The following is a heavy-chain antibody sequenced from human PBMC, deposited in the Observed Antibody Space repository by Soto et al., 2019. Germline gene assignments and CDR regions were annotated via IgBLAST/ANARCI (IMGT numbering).Heavy chain of an antibody. Sequence: SQTLSLTCAISGDSVSSNSAAWSWIRQSPSRGLEWLGRTYYRSKWYNDYAVSVKSRITINPDTSKNQFSLQLKFVTPEDTAVYYCVRGIGYIDSSGQGTLVTVSS. J-gene: IGHJ4*02. CDR1: GDSVSSNSAA. V-gene: IGHV6-1*01. CDR2: TYYRSKWYN. CDR3: VRGIGYIDS. D-gene: IGHD3-3*01.